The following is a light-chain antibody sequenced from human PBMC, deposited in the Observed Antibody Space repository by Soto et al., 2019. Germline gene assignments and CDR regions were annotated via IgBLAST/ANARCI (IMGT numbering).Light chain of an antibody. CDR3: QQYNTYPYT. V-gene: IGKV1-5*03. CDR1: QSISSW. CDR2: KAS. Sequence: DIQMTQSPSTVSASVGDRVTITCRASQSISSWLAWYQRKPGKAPKLLIYKASSLQSGVPSSFSGSGSGTEFTLTISSLQPDDFASYYCQQYNTYPYTFGQGTKLEIK. J-gene: IGKJ2*01.